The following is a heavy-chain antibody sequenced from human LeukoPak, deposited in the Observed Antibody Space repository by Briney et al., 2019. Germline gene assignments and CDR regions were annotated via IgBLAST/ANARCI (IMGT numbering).Heavy chain of an antibody. D-gene: IGHD3-22*01. CDR1: GYSFTNYW. CDR3: ARQMYGNYYDSSGYATRYNWFDP. V-gene: IGHV5-51*01. J-gene: IGHJ5*02. Sequence: GESLKISCKGSGYSFTNYWIGWVRQMLGKGLEWMGIIYPGDSDTKYSPSFQGQVTISADKSISTAYLQWSSLKASDTAMYYCARQMYGNYYDSSGYATRYNWFDPWGQGTLVTVSS. CDR2: IYPGDSDT.